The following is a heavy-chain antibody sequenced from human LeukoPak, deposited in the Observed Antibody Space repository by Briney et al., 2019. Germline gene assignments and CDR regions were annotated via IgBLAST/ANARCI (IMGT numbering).Heavy chain of an antibody. J-gene: IGHJ4*02. CDR1: GYTLTELS. V-gene: IGHV1-24*01. D-gene: IGHD3-22*01. CDR3: ATRTEYYYDSSGYYFDY. Sequence: ASVKVSCKVSGYTLTELSMHWVRQAPGKRLEWMGGFDPEDGETIYAQKFQGRVTMTEDTSTDTAYMELSSLRSEDTAVYYCATRTEYYYDSSGYYFDYWGQGTLVTVSS. CDR2: FDPEDGET.